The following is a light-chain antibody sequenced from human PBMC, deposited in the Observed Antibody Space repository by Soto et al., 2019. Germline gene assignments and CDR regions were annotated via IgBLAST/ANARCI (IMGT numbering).Light chain of an antibody. CDR1: RSLLSSNGYNY. CDR2: LGS. Sequence: DVVTTQSPLSLPVTPGEPASISCRSSRSLLSSNGYNYLNWYLQKPGQSPQLLIYLGSNRASGVPDRFSGSGSGTDFTLKISRVEAEDVGVYYCAQGLQTPLTFGGGTKVDIK. J-gene: IGKJ4*01. V-gene: IGKV2-28*01. CDR3: AQGLQTPLT.